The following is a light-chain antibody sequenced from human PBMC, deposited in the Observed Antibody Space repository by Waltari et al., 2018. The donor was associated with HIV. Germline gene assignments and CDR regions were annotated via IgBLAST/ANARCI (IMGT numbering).Light chain of an antibody. CDR1: SSDIGGYNY. J-gene: IGLJ2*01. CDR2: EVT. V-gene: IGLV2-8*01. CDR3: SSFAPTNKCYVL. Sequence: QSTLTQPPSASGSPGQSVTISCTGTSSDIGGYNYVSWYQQHPGKAPKLIMTEVTKRPSGVPDRFSGSKAGNTASLPVSGLQADDEALYYCSSFAPTNKCYVLFGGGTTLTVL.